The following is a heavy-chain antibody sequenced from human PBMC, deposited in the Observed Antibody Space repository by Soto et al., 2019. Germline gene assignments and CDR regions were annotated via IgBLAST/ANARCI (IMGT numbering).Heavy chain of an antibody. CDR3: AKAHKYSSPYAS. CDR2: ISGGGSTK. D-gene: IGHD6-19*01. CDR1: GFMFGSYA. Sequence: EVQLLESGGGLVQPGGSLRLSCATSGFMFGSYAMHWVRQAPGKGLEWVSVISGGGSTKNYADSVRGRFTTSRDSSTDTVYLQMYSLRVEDTAVDYCAKAHKYSSPYASWGQVTLVTVSS. V-gene: IGHV3-23*01. J-gene: IGHJ4*02.